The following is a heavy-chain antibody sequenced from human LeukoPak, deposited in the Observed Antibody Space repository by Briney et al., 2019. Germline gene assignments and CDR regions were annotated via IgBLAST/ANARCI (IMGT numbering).Heavy chain of an antibody. J-gene: IGHJ4*02. CDR3: ARGGTYCAGDCYDY. Sequence: SETLSLTCTVSGGSISRGGYYWNWIRQHPGKGLEWIGYIYYSGSTYSNPSLKSRVTISVDTSKNQFSLKLSSVTAADTAVYYCARGGTYCAGDCYDYWVQGTLVTVSS. V-gene: IGHV4-31*03. CDR1: GGSISRGGYY. CDR2: IYYSGST. D-gene: IGHD2-21*01.